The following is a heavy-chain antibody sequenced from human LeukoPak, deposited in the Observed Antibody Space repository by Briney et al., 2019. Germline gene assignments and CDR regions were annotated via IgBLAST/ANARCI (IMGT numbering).Heavy chain of an antibody. CDR1: EFTFSNYW. J-gene: IGHJ3*02. D-gene: IGHD6-19*01. Sequence: GGSLRLSCAASEFTFSNYWMSWVRQAPGKGLEWVANIKQDGFEKYYVDSVKGRFTISRDNAKNSLYLQMNSLRAEDTAVYYCARRSQFPGIALAGTIMDAFDIWGQGTMVTVSS. CDR2: IKQDGFEK. V-gene: IGHV3-7*01. CDR3: ARRSQFPGIALAGTIMDAFDI.